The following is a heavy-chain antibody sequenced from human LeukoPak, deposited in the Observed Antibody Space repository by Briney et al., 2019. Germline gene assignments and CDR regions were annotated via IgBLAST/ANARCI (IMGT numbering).Heavy chain of an antibody. CDR1: GFTFSSYG. CDR2: ISYDGSNK. V-gene: IGHV3-30*03. CDR3: AREIDY. J-gene: IGHJ4*02. Sequence: GGSLRLSCAASGFTFSSYGMHWVRQAPGKGLEWVAVISYDGSNKYYADSVKGRFTISRDNAKNSLYLQMNSLRAEDTAVYYCAREIDYWGQGTLVTVSS.